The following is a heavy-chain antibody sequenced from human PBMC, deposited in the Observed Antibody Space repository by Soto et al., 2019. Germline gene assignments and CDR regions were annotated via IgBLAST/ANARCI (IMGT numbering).Heavy chain of an antibody. Sequence: QVQLVESGGGGVQPGRSLRLSCAASGFTFSSYGMHWVRQAPGKGLEWVAVISYDGINKYYADSVKGRFTISRDNSKNTLYLQMNSLRAEDTAVYYCAKSVYNWNDGFFDYWGQGTLVTVSS. J-gene: IGHJ4*02. CDR3: AKSVYNWNDGFFDY. D-gene: IGHD1-1*01. CDR1: GFTFSSYG. V-gene: IGHV3-30*18. CDR2: ISYDGINK.